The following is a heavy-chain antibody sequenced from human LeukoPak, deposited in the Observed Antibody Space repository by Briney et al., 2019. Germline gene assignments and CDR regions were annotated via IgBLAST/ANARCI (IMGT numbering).Heavy chain of an antibody. Sequence: RASVKVSCKASGYTFTSYGISWVRQAPGQGLEWMGWISAYNGNTNYAQKLQGRVTMTTDTSTSTAYMELSSLRSEDTAVYYCATVRHSSGWYGSLGGFDYWGQGTLVTVSS. J-gene: IGHJ4*02. CDR2: ISAYNGNT. CDR1: GYTFTSYG. CDR3: ATVRHSSGWYGSLGGFDY. V-gene: IGHV1-18*01. D-gene: IGHD6-19*01.